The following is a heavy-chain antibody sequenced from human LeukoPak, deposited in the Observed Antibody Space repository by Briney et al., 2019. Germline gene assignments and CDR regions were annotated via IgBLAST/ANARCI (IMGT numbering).Heavy chain of an antibody. J-gene: IGHJ6*02. CDR3: ARVAARYVGMDV. D-gene: IGHD6-6*01. CDR1: GFTFSSYS. CDR2: IYYSGST. Sequence: GSLRLSCAASGFTFSSYSMNWVRQPLGKGLEWIGYIYYSGSTNYNPSLKSRVTISVDTSKKQVSLNLSSVTAADTAVYYCARVAARYVGMDVWGQGTTVTVSS. V-gene: IGHV4-59*01.